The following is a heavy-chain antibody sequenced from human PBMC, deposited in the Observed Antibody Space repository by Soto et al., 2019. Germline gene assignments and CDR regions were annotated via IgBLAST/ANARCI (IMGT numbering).Heavy chain of an antibody. CDR1: GFTFSSYS. D-gene: IGHD4-17*01. CDR3: ARDFGNGDYQNIDY. V-gene: IGHV3-30-3*01. Sequence: PGGSLRLSCAASGFTFSSYSMHWVRQAPGKGLEWVAVISYDGSNKYYADSVKGRFTISRDNSKNTLYLQMNSLRAEDTAVYYCARDFGNGDYQNIDYWGQGTLVTV. CDR2: ISYDGSNK. J-gene: IGHJ4*02.